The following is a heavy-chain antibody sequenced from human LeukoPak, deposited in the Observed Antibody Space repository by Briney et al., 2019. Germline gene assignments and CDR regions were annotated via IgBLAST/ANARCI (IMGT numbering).Heavy chain of an antibody. CDR3: ARVEEGYGSGRRGNFYYYYMDV. CDR1: SGSFRTYY. V-gene: IGHV4-59*01. Sequence: SETLSLTCTVSSGSFRTYYWSWIRQPPGKGLEWIGYIFYNEGTSYNPSLKSRVTISVDTSKNQFSLKLSSVTTADTAVYYCARVEEGYGSGRRGNFYYYYMDVWGKGTTVTISS. CDR2: IFYNEGT. J-gene: IGHJ6*03. D-gene: IGHD3-10*01.